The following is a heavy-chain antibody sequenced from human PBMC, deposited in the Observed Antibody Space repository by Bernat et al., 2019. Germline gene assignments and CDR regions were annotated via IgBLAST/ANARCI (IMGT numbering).Heavy chain of an antibody. CDR3: ARDRRGTDSGGMDV. CDR2: ISYDGINK. CDR1: GFTFSNYA. D-gene: IGHD3-16*01. J-gene: IGHJ6*02. V-gene: IGHV3-30-3*01. Sequence: QVQLVESGGGVVQPGRSLSLSCAASGFTFSNYALHWVRQAPGRGLEWVAAISYDGINKYYAYYVKGRFTISRDNSKNTLYLQMNSLRAEDTAVYYCARDRRGTDSGGMDVWGQGTTVTVSS.